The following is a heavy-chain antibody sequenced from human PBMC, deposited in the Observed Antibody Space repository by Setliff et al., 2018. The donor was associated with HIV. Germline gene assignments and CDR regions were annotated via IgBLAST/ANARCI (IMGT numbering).Heavy chain of an antibody. V-gene: IGHV4-38-2*02. CDR2: VNHRGDT. CDR1: GFSISSGHY. D-gene: IGHD3-3*01. Sequence: SETLSLTCSVSGFSISSGHYWGWIRQSPGKGLEWIGSVNHRGDTYYIASLKSRVTISVDTSKNQFSLKLSSVTAADTAVYYCARGFRSGRIFGIDYWGQGTLVTVSS. CDR3: ARGFRSGRIFGIDY. J-gene: IGHJ4*02.